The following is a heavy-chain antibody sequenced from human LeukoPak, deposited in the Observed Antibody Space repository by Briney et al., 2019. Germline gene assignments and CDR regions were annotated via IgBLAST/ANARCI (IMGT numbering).Heavy chain of an antibody. D-gene: IGHD6-19*01. J-gene: IGHJ3*02. Sequence: FQGRVTMTEDTSTDTAYMELSSLRSEDTAVYYCAIAVAGRVDAFDIWGQGTMVTVSS. CDR3: AIAVAGRVDAFDI. V-gene: IGHV1-24*01.